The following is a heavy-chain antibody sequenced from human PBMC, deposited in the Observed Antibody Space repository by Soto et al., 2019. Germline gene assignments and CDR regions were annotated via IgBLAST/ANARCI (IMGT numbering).Heavy chain of an antibody. J-gene: IGHJ4*02. CDR3: AKDDFTDRGDDYFDY. Sequence: GGSLRLSCAASGFTFSSYAMSWVRQAPGKGLEWASAISGSGGSTYYADSVKGRFTISRDNSKNTLYLQLNSLRFEDTAVYYCAKDDFTDRGDDYFDYWGPGTLVTVSS. D-gene: IGHD2-21*02. CDR1: GFTFSSYA. CDR2: ISGSGGST. V-gene: IGHV3-23*01.